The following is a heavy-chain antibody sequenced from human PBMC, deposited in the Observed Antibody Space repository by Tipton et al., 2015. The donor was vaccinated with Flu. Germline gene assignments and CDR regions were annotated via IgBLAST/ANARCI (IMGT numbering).Heavy chain of an antibody. Sequence: TLSLTCTVSGGSISSGSYYWSWIRQPPGKGLEWIGNVHYSGSPHYNPSLKSRVTISVDTSKNQFSLRLSSVTAADTAVYYCARRDYSNYVSDPKNSFDPWGQGTLVTVSS. D-gene: IGHD4-11*01. V-gene: IGHV4-39*07. CDR3: ARRDYSNYVSDPKNSFDP. J-gene: IGHJ5*02. CDR2: VHYSGSP. CDR1: GGSISSGSYY.